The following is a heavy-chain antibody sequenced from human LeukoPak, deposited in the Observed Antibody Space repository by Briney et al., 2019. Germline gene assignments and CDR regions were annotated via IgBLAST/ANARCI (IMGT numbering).Heavy chain of an antibody. CDR1: GFRFSSYW. Sequence: GGSLRLSCAASGFRFSSYWMIWVRQAPGKGLEWVANIKEDGSEKYYVDSVKGRFTIFRDNAKNSLYLQMNSLRAEDTAVYYCARAAAGLGYWGQGTLVTVSS. V-gene: IGHV3-7*01. CDR3: ARAAAGLGY. D-gene: IGHD6-13*01. CDR2: IKEDGSEK. J-gene: IGHJ4*02.